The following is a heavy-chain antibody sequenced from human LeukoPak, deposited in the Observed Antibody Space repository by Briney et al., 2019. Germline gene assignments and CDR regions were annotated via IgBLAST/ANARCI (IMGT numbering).Heavy chain of an antibody. Sequence: GGSLRLSCAASGFTVSTNYMSWVRQAPGKGLECVSTIYSGGNTHYADSVKGRFTISRDNSKNTLFLQMNSLRDEDTAVYYCARDRERWQQFAVWGQGTMVTVSS. CDR3: ARDRERWQQFAV. CDR2: IYSGGNT. V-gene: IGHV3-66*01. J-gene: IGHJ3*01. CDR1: GFTVSTNY. D-gene: IGHD5-24*01.